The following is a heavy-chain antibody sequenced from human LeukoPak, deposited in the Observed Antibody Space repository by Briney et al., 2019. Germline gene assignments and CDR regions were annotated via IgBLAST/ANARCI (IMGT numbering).Heavy chain of an antibody. D-gene: IGHD1-26*01. Sequence: GRSLRPSCAASGFTFRSYGMHWVRQAPGKGLEWVAVISYDGSNKYYADSVKGRFTISRDNSKNTLYLQMNSLRVEDTGVYYCASWGEGALDNWGQGTLVTVSS. CDR1: GFTFRSYG. V-gene: IGHV3-30*03. CDR3: ASWGEGALDN. J-gene: IGHJ4*02. CDR2: ISYDGSNK.